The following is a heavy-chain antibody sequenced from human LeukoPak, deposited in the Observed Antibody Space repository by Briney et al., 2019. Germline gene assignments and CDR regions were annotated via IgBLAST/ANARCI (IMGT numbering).Heavy chain of an antibody. CDR3: ARELAAADAFDI. CDR1: GGSISSGGYY. CDR2: IYYSGST. J-gene: IGHJ3*02. V-gene: IGHV4-61*08. Sequence: PSETLSLTCTVSGGSISSGGYYWSWIRQPPGKGLEWIGNIYYSGSTNYNPSLKSRVTISVDTSKNQFSLKLSSVTAADTAVYYCARELAAADAFDIWGQGTMVTVSS. D-gene: IGHD6-13*01.